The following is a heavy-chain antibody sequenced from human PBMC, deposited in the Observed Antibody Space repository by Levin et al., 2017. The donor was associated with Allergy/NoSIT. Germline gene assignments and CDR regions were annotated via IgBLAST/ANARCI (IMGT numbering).Heavy chain of an antibody. CDR2: IYLSGST. Sequence: SETLSLTCAVSGGSISSGGYSWSWIRQPPGKGLEWIGNIYLSGSTYYNPSLKSRVTISVDRSKNQFSLNLSSVTAADTAVYCCARDAGYSYGYYFEYWGQGTLVTVSS. CDR1: GGSISSGGYS. D-gene: IGHD5-18*01. V-gene: IGHV4-30-2*01. J-gene: IGHJ4*02. CDR3: ARDAGYSYGYYFEY.